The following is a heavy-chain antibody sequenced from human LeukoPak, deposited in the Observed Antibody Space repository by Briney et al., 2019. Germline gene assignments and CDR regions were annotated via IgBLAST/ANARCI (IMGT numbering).Heavy chain of an antibody. J-gene: IGHJ4*02. Sequence: SETLSLTCTVSGGSISSSSYYWGWIRQPPGKGLEWIGSIYYSGSTYYNPSLKSRVTISVDTAKNQFSLKMSSVTAADTAVYYCARQRTTGTPFDYWGQGTLATVSS. CDR3: ARQRTTGTPFDY. V-gene: IGHV4-39*01. D-gene: IGHD1-1*01. CDR2: IYYSGST. CDR1: GGSISSSSYY.